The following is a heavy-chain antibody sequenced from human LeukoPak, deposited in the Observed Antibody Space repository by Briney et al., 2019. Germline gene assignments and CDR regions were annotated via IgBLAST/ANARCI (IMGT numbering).Heavy chain of an antibody. CDR1: GFTFSSYG. Sequence: GRSLRLSCAASGFTFSSYGMHWVRQAPGKGLEWVAVISYDGSNKYYADSVKGRFTISRDNSKNTLYLQMNSLRAEDTAVYYCAKDDSSGYYYFDYWGQGALVTVSS. J-gene: IGHJ4*02. CDR3: AKDDSSGYYYFDY. D-gene: IGHD3-22*01. V-gene: IGHV3-30*18. CDR2: ISYDGSNK.